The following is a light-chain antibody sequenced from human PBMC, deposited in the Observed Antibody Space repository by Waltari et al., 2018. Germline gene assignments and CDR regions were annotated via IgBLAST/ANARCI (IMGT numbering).Light chain of an antibody. CDR1: QSVSSSY. Sequence: DIVLTQSPGTLSLSPGERATLSCRASQSVSSSYVAWYQQKPGQAPRVLIHGASNRATGIPDRFSGSGSGTDFTLTISRLEPEDFAVYYCQQYGSSPWTFGQGTKVEIK. V-gene: IGKV3-20*01. J-gene: IGKJ1*01. CDR3: QQYGSSPWT. CDR2: GAS.